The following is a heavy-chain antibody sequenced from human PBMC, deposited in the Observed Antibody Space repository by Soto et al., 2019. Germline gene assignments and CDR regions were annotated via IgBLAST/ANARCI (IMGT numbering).Heavy chain of an antibody. CDR3: ARDLLFVLLPYNPNLSAL. D-gene: IGHD2-21*01. CDR2: ISAYNGNT. Sequence: ASVKVSCKASGYTFTSYGISWVRQAPGQGLEWMGWISAYNGNTNYAQKLQGRVTMTTDTSTSTAYMELRSLRSDDTAVYYCARDLLFVLLPYNPNLSALWAQGTLVTVSS. V-gene: IGHV1-18*01. J-gene: IGHJ4*02. CDR1: GYTFTSYG.